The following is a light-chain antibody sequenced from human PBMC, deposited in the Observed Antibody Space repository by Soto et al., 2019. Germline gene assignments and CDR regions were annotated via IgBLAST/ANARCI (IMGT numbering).Light chain of an antibody. J-gene: IGLJ3*02. CDR2: EVT. Sequence: QSALTQPVSVSGSPGQSITISCTVTSSDVGAYNYVSWYRQHPGKAPKLMIYEVTNRPSGVSNRFSGSKSGSTASLTISGLQAEDEADYYCSSYTSSSTLVFGGGTKLTVL. CDR1: SSDVGAYNY. V-gene: IGLV2-14*01. CDR3: SSYTSSSTLV.